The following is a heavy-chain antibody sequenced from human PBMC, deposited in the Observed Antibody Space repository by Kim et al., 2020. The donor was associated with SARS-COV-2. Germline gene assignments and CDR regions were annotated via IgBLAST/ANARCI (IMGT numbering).Heavy chain of an antibody. D-gene: IGHD5-12*01. J-gene: IGHJ4*02. CDR3: ARGPGYSGYGTYDY. Sequence: AQKFQGRVTMTRNTSISTAYMELSSLRSEDTAVYYCARGPGYSGYGTYDYWGQGTLVTVSS. V-gene: IGHV1-8*01.